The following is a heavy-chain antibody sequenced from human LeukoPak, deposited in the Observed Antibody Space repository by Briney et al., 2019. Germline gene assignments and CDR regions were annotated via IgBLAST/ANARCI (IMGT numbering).Heavy chain of an antibody. CDR3: ARAVTYFYGSVTYDWFDP. J-gene: IGHJ5*02. CDR1: GFTFSSYW. D-gene: IGHD3-10*01. Sequence: GGSLRLSCAASGFTFSSYWMHWVRQTPGKGLVWVSRIKSDGTTIYADSVKDRFTVSRDNAKNTLYLQMNSLRAEDTAMYYCARAVTYFYGSVTYDWFDPWGQGTLDTVSS. CDR2: IKSDGTT. V-gene: IGHV3-74*01.